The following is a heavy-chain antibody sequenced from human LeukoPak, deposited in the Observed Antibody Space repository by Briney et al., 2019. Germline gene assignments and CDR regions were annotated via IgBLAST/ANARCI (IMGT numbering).Heavy chain of an antibody. CDR1: GFTFSSYA. Sequence: GSLRLSCAASGFTFSSYAMHWVRQAPGKGLEWVAVISYDGSNKYYADSVKGRFTISRDNSKNTLYLQMNSLRAEDTAVYYCAREETAGYCSGGSCYSISYWGQGTLVTVSS. CDR3: AREETAGYCSGGSCYSISY. D-gene: IGHD2-15*01. CDR2: ISYDGSNK. J-gene: IGHJ4*02. V-gene: IGHV3-30*04.